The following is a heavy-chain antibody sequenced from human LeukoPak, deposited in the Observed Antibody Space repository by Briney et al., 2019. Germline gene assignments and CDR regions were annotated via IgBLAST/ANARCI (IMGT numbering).Heavy chain of an antibody. CDR3: AREKQRIAVAGTFDY. CDR1: AFTFSSYA. J-gene: IGHJ4*02. V-gene: IGHV3-30*04. CDR2: ISYDGSNK. Sequence: AGSMRLSCAPSAFTFSSYAMHWDRQAPGKGLEWVAFISYDGSNKYYADSVKGRLTISRDNSENTLYLQMNSLRDEDTAVYYCAREKQRIAVAGTFDYWGQGTLVTVSS. D-gene: IGHD6-19*01.